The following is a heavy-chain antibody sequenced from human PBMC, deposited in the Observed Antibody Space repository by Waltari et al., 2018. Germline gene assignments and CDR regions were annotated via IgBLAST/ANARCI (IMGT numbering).Heavy chain of an antibody. J-gene: IGHJ4*02. CDR1: GGSFSGYY. Sequence: QVQLQQWGAGLLKPSETMSLTCVVYGGSFSGYYGSWIRQSPGKGLEWIGEINHSGRTNYNPSLKSRVTISVDTSKNQFSLKVSSVTAADTAVYYCARGGQWKFDYWGQGTLVTVSS. CDR2: INHSGRT. CDR3: ARGGQWKFDY. V-gene: IGHV4-34*01. D-gene: IGHD6-19*01.